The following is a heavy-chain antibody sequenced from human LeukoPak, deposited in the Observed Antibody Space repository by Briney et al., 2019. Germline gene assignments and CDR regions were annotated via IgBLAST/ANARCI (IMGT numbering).Heavy chain of an antibody. Sequence: GGSLRLSCAASGFTFSSYSMNWVRQAPGKGLEWVSSISSSSSYIYYADSVKGRFTISRDNAKNSLYLQMNSLRAEDTAVYYCARDEFTGDYVDYWGQGTLVTVSS. V-gene: IGHV3-21*01. CDR1: GFTFSSYS. D-gene: IGHD3-16*01. CDR2: ISSSSSYI. CDR3: ARDEFTGDYVDY. J-gene: IGHJ4*02.